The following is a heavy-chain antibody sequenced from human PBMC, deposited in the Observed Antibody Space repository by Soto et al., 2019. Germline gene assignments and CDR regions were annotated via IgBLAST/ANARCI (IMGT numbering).Heavy chain of an antibody. CDR2: INDSGNI. CDR3: ARGLILWFGELSRRGGYYYCMDV. CDR1: GGSFSGYQ. J-gene: IGHJ6*03. V-gene: IGHV4-34*01. D-gene: IGHD3-10*01. Sequence: QVQLQQWGAGLLKPSETLSLTCAVYGGSFSGYQWSWISQTPGKGLEWIGEINDSGNINYNPSLKSRVTIFLDTPKKQISLKLSSVTAADTAVYYCARGLILWFGELSRRGGYYYCMDVWGKGTTVIVSS.